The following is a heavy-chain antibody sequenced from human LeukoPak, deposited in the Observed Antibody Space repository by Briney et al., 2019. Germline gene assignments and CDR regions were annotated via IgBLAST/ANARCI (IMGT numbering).Heavy chain of an antibody. V-gene: IGHV1-2*02. Sequence: ASVKVSCKASGYTFTGYYMHWVRQAPGQGLEWMGWINPNSGGTNYAQKFQGRVTMTRDTSISTAYMELSRLRSDDTAVYYCASALVARYSGKHAGFDYWGQGTLVTVSS. J-gene: IGHJ4*02. CDR1: GYTFTGYY. CDR3: ASALVARYSGKHAGFDY. CDR2: INPNSGGT. D-gene: IGHD1-26*01.